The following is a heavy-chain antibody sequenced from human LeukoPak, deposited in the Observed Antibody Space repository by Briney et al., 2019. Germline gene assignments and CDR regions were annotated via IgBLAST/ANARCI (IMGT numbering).Heavy chain of an antibody. J-gene: IGHJ4*02. CDR3: ARDEGRDGYNFDY. D-gene: IGHD5-24*01. Sequence: GASVTVSCKASGGTFSSYAISWVRQAPGQGLEWMGGIIPILGTANYAQKFQGRVTITADESTGTAYMELSSLRSEDTAVYYCARDEGRDGYNFDYWGQGTLVTVSS. V-gene: IGHV1-69*01. CDR2: IIPILGTA. CDR1: GGTFSSYA.